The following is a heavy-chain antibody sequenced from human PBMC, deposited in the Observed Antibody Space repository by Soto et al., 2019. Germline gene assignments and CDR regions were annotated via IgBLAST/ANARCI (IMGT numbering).Heavy chain of an antibody. Sequence: QVQLQESGPGLVKPSETLSLTCTVSGGSISSYYWSWIRQPPGKGLEWIGYIYYSGSTNYNTSLKRRVPISVTTSKDLFFLKLSSVTAADTAVYYCARGEERGAMPSGYWGQGTLVTVSS. J-gene: IGHJ4*02. V-gene: IGHV4-59*01. D-gene: IGHD3-10*01. CDR2: IYYSGST. CDR1: GGSISSYY. CDR3: ARGEERGAMPSGY.